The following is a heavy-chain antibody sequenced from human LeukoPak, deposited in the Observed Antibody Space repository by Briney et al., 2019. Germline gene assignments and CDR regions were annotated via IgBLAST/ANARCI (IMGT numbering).Heavy chain of an antibody. Sequence: GGSLRLSCAASGFTFSSYWMHWVRQAPGKGLVWVSRINSDGSSTSYADSAKGRFTISRDNAKNTLYLQMNSLRAEDTAVYYCARVRYCSSTSCYNWFDPWGQGTLVTVSS. J-gene: IGHJ5*02. CDR1: GFTFSSYW. D-gene: IGHD2-2*01. V-gene: IGHV3-74*01. CDR2: INSDGSST. CDR3: ARVRYCSSTSCYNWFDP.